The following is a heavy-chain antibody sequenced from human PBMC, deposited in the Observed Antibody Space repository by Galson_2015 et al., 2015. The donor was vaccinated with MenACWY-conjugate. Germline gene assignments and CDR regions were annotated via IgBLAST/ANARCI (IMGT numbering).Heavy chain of an antibody. CDR1: GFTFSSYG. V-gene: IGHV3-30*18. CDR2: ISYDGSNK. D-gene: IGHD2/OR15-2a*01. CDR3: AKVGVENHPTLDYMDV. J-gene: IGHJ6*03. Sequence: SLRLSCAASGFTFSSYGMHWVRQAPGKGLEWVAVISYDGSNKYYADSVKGRFTISRDNSKNTLYLQMNSLRAEDTAVYYCAKVGVENHPTLDYMDVWGKGTTVTVSS.